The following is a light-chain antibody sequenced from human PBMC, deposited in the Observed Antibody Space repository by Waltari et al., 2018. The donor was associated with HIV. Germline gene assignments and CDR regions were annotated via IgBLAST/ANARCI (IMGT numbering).Light chain of an antibody. V-gene: IGKV1-39*01. CDR2: AAS. J-gene: IGKJ4*01. CDR3: QQSFILPLT. CDR1: QSINSL. Sequence: DIQMTQSPSSLSASVGVRVTITCRASQSINSLLHWYQQKPGRAPSLLIFAASSLQSGVPSRFSGNGSGTDFTLTISSLQPEDFAIYFCQQSFILPLTFGGGTRVEIK.